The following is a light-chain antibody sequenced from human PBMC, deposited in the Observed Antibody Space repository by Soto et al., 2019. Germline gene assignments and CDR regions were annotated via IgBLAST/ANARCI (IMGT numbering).Light chain of an antibody. CDR3: QQYDDWLT. CDR2: GAS. CDR1: HSVSSN. J-gene: IGKJ3*01. V-gene: IGKV3-15*01. Sequence: EIVMTQSPATLSVSPGERATLSCRTSHSVSSNLAWYQHKPGQAPRLLIYGASTRATGIPARFSGSGSGTDFTLTISRLQSEYFAVYYCQQYDDWLTFGPGTKVDVK.